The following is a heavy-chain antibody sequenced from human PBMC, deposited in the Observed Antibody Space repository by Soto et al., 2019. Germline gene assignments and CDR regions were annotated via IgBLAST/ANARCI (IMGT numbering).Heavy chain of an antibody. J-gene: IGHJ3*02. Sequence: GGSLRLSCAASGFTFSSYAMSWVRQAPGKGLEWVSAISGSGGSTYYADSVKGRFTTSRDNSKNTLYLQMNSLRAEDTAVYYCAKVREGQQLGDAFDIWGQGTMVTVSS. CDR3: AKVREGQQLGDAFDI. D-gene: IGHD6-13*01. CDR2: ISGSGGST. V-gene: IGHV3-23*01. CDR1: GFTFSSYA.